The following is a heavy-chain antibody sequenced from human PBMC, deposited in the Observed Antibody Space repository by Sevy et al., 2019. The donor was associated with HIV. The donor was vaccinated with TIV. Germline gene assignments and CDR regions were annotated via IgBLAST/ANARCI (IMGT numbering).Heavy chain of an antibody. V-gene: IGHV1-2*06. CDR1: GYTXSAYS. Sequence: ASVKVSCKASGYTXSAYSIHWVRQAPGQGLEWMGRINPNSGGTDFAQKFQGRVTVTRHTSISTAYMELSSLTDDDTAVYFCARDSYNPYYYESGGYXXXDXXGQGTMVTVSS. J-gene: IGHJ3*02. CDR3: ARDSYNPYYYESGGYXXXDX. CDR2: INPNSGGT. D-gene: IGHD3-22*01.